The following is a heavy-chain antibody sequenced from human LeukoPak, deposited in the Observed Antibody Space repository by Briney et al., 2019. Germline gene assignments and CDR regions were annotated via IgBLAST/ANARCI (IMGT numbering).Heavy chain of an antibody. Sequence: GGSLRLSCAASGFTFSNNWMHWVRQAPGKGLVWVSRINEDGSTTNYADSVKGRSTIFRDNAKNTLYLQMNSLRAEDTAVYYCVRDLGGRSGHWGQGTLVTVSS. J-gene: IGHJ4*02. CDR2: INEDGSTT. D-gene: IGHD1-26*01. V-gene: IGHV3-74*01. CDR3: VRDLGGRSGH. CDR1: GFTFSNNW.